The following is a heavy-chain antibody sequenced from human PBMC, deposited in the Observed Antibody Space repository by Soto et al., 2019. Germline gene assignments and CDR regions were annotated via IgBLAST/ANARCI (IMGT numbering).Heavy chain of an antibody. V-gene: IGHV3-30*18. CDR2: ISYDGSNK. D-gene: IGHD3-10*01. J-gene: IGHJ6*02. CDR3: AKGWGMVRYYYYGMDV. Sequence: GGSLRLSCAASGFTFSSYGMHWVRQAPGKGLEWVAVISYDGSNKYYADSVKGRFTISRDNSKNTLYLQMNSLRAEDTAVYYCAKGWGMVRYYYYGMDVWGQGTTVTVSS. CDR1: GFTFSSYG.